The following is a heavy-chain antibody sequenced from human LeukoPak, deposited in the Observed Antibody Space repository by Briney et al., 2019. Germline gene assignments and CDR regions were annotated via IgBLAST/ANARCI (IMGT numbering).Heavy chain of an antibody. CDR2: ISGSGGST. J-gene: IGHJ4*02. D-gene: IGHD3-22*01. V-gene: IGHV3-23*01. CDR3: AKGGSGGITMIVVVITYFDY. CDR1: GFTFSSYA. Sequence: GGFLRLSCAASGFTFSSYAMSWVRQAPGKGLEWVSAISGSGGSTYYADSVKGRFTISRDNSKNTLYLQMNSLRAEDTAVYYCAKGGSGGITMIVVVITYFDYWGQGTLVTVSS.